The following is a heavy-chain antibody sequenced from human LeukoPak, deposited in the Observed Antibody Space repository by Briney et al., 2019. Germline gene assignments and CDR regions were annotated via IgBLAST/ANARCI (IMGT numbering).Heavy chain of an antibody. CDR3: ARELELPGWFDP. V-gene: IGHV1-46*01. D-gene: IGHD1-7*01. CDR2: INPSGGST. CDR1: GYTFTSYY. Sequence: ASVKVSCKASGYTFTSYYMHWVRQAPGQGLEWMGIINPSGGSTSYAQKFQGRVTMTRDTSTSTVYMELSSLRSEDTVVYYCARELELPGWFDPWGQGTLVTVSS. J-gene: IGHJ5*02.